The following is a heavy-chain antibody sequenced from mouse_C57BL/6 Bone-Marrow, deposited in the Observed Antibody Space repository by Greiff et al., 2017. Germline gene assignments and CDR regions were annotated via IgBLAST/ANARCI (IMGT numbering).Heavy chain of an antibody. D-gene: IGHD1-1*01. Sequence: QVQLQQPGAELVKPGASVKLSCKASGYTFTSYWMQWVKQRPGQGLEWIGEIDPSDSYTNYNQKFKGKATLTVDTSSSTAYMQLSSLTSEDSAVYYCASGSDDSGSIYFDYWGQGTTLTVSS. V-gene: IGHV1-50*01. CDR2: IDPSDSYT. CDR3: ASGSDDSGSIYFDY. J-gene: IGHJ2*01. CDR1: GYTFTSYW.